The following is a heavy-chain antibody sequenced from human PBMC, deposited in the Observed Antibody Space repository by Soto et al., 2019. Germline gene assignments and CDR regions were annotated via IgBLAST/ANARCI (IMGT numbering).Heavy chain of an antibody. CDR1: GSIFTNYW. J-gene: IGHJ4*02. CDR3: TTVFEY. Sequence: EVQLVESGGGLVQPGGSLRLSCAASGSIFTNYWMHWVRQAPGKGLVWVSRIDNDGSGTSYADSVKGRFTISRDNAKNPVYLQMNILRAEVTAVYYWTTVFEYRGQGTLVTVSS. CDR2: IDNDGSGT. V-gene: IGHV3-74*01.